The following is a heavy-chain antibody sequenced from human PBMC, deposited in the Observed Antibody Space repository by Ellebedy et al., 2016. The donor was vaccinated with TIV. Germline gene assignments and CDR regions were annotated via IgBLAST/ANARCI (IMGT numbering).Heavy chain of an antibody. J-gene: IGHJ2*01. CDR2: ISYDGSNK. D-gene: IGHD2-8*01. CDR3: ARARGGANLYGWYFDV. Sequence: GGSLRLXCAASGFTFSSYAMHWVRQAPGKGLEWVAVISYDGSNKYYADFVKGRFTISRDNAKNSLYLQMNSLRAEDTAVYYCARARGGANLYGWYFDVWGRGTLLTVSS. CDR1: GFTFSSYA. V-gene: IGHV3-30-3*01.